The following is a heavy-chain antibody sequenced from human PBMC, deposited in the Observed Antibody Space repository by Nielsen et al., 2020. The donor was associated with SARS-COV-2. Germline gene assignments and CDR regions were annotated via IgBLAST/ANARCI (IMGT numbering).Heavy chain of an antibody. J-gene: IGHJ3*02. CDR1: GYTFTSYA. CDR3: AGPQDTAMDDAFDI. CDR2: INAGNGNT. V-gene: IGHV1-3*01. Sequence: ASVKVSCKASGYTFTSYAMHWVRQAPGQRLEWMGWINAGNGNTKYSQKFQGRVTITRDTSASTAYMELSSLRSEDTAVYYCAGPQDTAMDDAFDIWGQGTMVTVSS. D-gene: IGHD5-18*01.